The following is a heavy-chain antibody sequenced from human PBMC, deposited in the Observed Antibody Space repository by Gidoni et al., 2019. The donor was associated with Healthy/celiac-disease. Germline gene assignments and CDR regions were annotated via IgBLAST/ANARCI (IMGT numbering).Heavy chain of an antibody. J-gene: IGHJ6*02. V-gene: IGHV3-48*01. Sequence: EVQLVESGGGLVQPGGSLRLSCAASGFTFSSYSMNWVRQAPGKGLEWVSYISSSSSTIYYADSVKGRFTISRDNAKNSLYLQMNSLRAEDTAVYYCARLPPIYGDYGNYYYYGMDVWGQGTTVTVSS. CDR2: ISSSSSTI. D-gene: IGHD4-17*01. CDR1: GFTFSSYS. CDR3: ARLPPIYGDYGNYYYYGMDV.